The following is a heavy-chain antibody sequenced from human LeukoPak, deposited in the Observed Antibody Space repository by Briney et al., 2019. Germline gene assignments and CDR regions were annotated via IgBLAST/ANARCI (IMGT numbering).Heavy chain of an antibody. CDR3: ASRGIVGAKFFDY. CDR1: GGSISSSSYY. J-gene: IGHJ4*02. CDR2: IYYSGST. D-gene: IGHD1-26*01. V-gene: IGHV4-39*01. Sequence: SETLSLTCTVSGGSISSSSYYWGWIRQPPGKGLEWIGSIYYSGSTYYNPSLKSRVTISVDTSKNQFSLNLSSVTAADTAVYYCASRGIVGAKFFDYWGQGTLVTVSS.